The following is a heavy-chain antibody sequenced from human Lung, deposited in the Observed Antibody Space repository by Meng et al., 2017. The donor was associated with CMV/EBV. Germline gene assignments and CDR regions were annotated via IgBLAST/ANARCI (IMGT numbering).Heavy chain of an antibody. J-gene: IGHJ6*02. D-gene: IGHD5/OR15-5a*01. V-gene: IGHV1-2*02. CDR3: ARDVSPRSSVYFAIYYFYALDV. CDR1: GHSFTDYY. CDR2: INPNSGGT. Sequence: ASVXVSCKASGHSFTDYYILWVRQAPGQGLEWMGWINPNSGGTNYAENFQGRVTMTRDTSISTASMELNSLRAEDTAVYYCARDVSPRSSVYFAIYYFYALDVWGQGTTVTVSS.